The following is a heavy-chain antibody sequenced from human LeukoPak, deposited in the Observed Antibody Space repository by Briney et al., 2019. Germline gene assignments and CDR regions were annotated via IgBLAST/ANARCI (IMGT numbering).Heavy chain of an antibody. CDR1: GGSFSGYY. CDR2: INHSGST. J-gene: IGHJ5*02. Sequence: SETLSLTCAVYGGSFSGYYWSWIRQPPGKGLEWIGEINHSGSTNSNPSLKSRVTISVDPSKNQFSLKLSSVTAADTAVYYCARVPLYITGTTGWFDPWGQGTLVTVSS. CDR3: ARVPLYITGTTGWFDP. D-gene: IGHD1-7*01. V-gene: IGHV4-34*01.